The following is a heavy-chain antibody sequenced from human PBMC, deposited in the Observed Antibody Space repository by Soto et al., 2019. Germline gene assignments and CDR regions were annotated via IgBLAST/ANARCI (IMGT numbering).Heavy chain of an antibody. CDR3: TRDTNTVRFYDTSGYLNCFDP. CDR1: GYAFTTYY. J-gene: IGHJ5*02. CDR2: INPSSGST. V-gene: IGHV1-46*03. Sequence: QVQLVQSGAELKKPGASVKVSCKASGYAFTTYYMHWVRQAPGQGLEWMGIINPSSGSTSYAQKFPGRGGMTTATSTSTVYMELSSLRSEDTAVYYCTRDTNTVRFYDTSGYLNCFDPWGQGTLVTVSS. D-gene: IGHD3-22*01.